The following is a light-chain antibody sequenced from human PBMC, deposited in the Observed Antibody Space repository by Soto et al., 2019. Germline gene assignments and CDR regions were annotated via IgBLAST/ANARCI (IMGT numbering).Light chain of an antibody. Sequence: QSALTQPASVSGSPGQSITISCTGTSSDVGCYNYVSWYQQHAGKAPKLMIYDVSNRPSGVSNRFSGSKSGNTASLTISGLQAEDEADYYCSSYTSSSTSVVFGGGTKLTVL. CDR2: DVS. J-gene: IGLJ2*01. CDR3: SSYTSSSTSVV. CDR1: SSDVGCYNY. V-gene: IGLV2-14*01.